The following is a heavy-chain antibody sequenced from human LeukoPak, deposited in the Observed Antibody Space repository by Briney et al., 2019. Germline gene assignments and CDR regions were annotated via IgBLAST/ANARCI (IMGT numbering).Heavy chain of an antibody. CDR2: IYYSGST. D-gene: IGHD3-10*01. CDR1: GGSISSSSYY. J-gene: IGHJ4*02. V-gene: IGHV4-39*01. CDR3: ARQESYYFDY. Sequence: TSETLSLTCTVSGGSISSSSYYWGWIRQPPGKGLDWIGNIYYSGSTYYNPSLKSRVTISVDTSKTQSSLRLSSVTAADTAVYFCARQESYYFDYWGQGTLVTVSS.